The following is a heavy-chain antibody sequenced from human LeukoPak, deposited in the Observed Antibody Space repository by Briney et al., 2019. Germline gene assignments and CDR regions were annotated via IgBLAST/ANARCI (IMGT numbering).Heavy chain of an antibody. CDR3: AKDHYYDSSGFDY. V-gene: IGHV3-33*06. J-gene: IGHJ4*02. D-gene: IGHD3-22*01. Sequence: GGSLRLSCAASGFTFSSYGMHWVRQAPGKGLEWVAVIWYDGSNKYYADSVKGRFTTSRDNSKNTLYLQMNSLRAEDTAVYYCAKDHYYDSSGFDYWGQGTLVTVSS. CDR2: IWYDGSNK. CDR1: GFTFSSYG.